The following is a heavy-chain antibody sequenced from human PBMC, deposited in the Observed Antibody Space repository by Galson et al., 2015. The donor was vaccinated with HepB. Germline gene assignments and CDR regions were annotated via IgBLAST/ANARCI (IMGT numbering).Heavy chain of an antibody. J-gene: IGHJ4*02. Sequence: SVKVSCKASGYTFTSYYMHWVRQAPGQGLEWMGIINPSGGSTSYAQKFQGRVTMTRDTSTSTVYMELSSLRSEDTAVYYCARGAWEWHLTGTLAPESTSPFDYWGQGTLVTVSS. D-gene: IGHD3-3*01. CDR2: INPSGGST. CDR3: ARGAWEWHLTGTLAPESTSPFDY. CDR1: GYTFTSYY. V-gene: IGHV1-46*01.